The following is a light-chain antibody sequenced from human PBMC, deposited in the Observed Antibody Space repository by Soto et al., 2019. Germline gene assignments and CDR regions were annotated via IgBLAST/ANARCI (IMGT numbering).Light chain of an antibody. CDR3: SSYTSSSTLV. J-gene: IGLJ1*01. CDR2: DVS. CDR1: SSDVGGHNS. V-gene: IGLV2-14*01. Sequence: QSALTQPASVSGSPGQSITISCTGTSSDVGGHNSVAWYQHNPGKAPKLMIYDVSNRPSGVSSRFSGSKSGNTASVSISGLQAEDEADYYCSSYTSSSTLVFGTGTKLTVL.